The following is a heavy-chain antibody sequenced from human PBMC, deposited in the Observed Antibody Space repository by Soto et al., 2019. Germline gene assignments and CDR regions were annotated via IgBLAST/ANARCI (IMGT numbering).Heavy chain of an antibody. D-gene: IGHD3-10*01. Sequence: TLSLTCTVSGGSISSGGYYWSWIRQHPGKGLEWIGYIYYSGSTYYNPSLKSRVTISVDTSKNQFSLKLSSVTAADTAVYYCARGVTLVRGVIHTPYFDYWGQGALVTVS. CDR1: GGSISSGGYY. CDR3: ARGVTLVRGVIHTPYFDY. CDR2: IYYSGST. V-gene: IGHV4-31*03. J-gene: IGHJ4*02.